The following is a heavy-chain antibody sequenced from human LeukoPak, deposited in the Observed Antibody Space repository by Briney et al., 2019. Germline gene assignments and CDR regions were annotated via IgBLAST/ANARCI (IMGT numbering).Heavy chain of an antibody. CDR2: ISSSTSNR. CDR3: ARDTGGIADY. D-gene: IGHD2-8*02. J-gene: IGHJ4*02. V-gene: IGHV3-48*01. Sequence: GGSLRLSCAAAAFTFSTYRVKWVRQAAGKGLEWVSYISSSTSNRYYADSVKGRFTISRDNAKNSLYLQMNSLRAEDTAVYYCARDTGGIADYWGQGTLVTVSS. CDR1: AFTFSTYR.